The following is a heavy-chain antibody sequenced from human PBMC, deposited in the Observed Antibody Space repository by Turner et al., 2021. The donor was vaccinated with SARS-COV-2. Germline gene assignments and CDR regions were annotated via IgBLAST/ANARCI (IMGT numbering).Heavy chain of an antibody. V-gene: IGHV3-53*01. CDR3: ARGYSSGWYQSGAFDI. CDR1: GFTVSSNY. J-gene: IGHJ3*02. D-gene: IGHD6-19*01. CDR2: NYSGGST. Sequence: EVQLVESGGGLIQPGGSLRLSCAAPGFTVSSNYMSWVRQAPGKGLEWLSVNYSGGSTYYADSVKGRFTISRDNSKNTLYLKMNSLGAEDTAVYYCARGYSSGWYQSGAFDIWGQGTMVTVSS.